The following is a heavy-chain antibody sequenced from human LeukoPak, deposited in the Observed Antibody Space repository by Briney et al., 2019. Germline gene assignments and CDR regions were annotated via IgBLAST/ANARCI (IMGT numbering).Heavy chain of an antibody. V-gene: IGHV3-11*01. CDR1: GFTFSDYY. J-gene: IGHJ4*02. CDR2: ISSSGSTI. CDR3: AGAATSGYDLGYYFDY. D-gene: IGHD5-12*01. Sequence: GGSLRLSCAASGFTFSDYYMSWIRQAPGKGLEWVSYISSSGSTIYYADSVKGRFTISRDNAKNSLYLQMNSLRAEDTAVYYCAGAATSGYDLGYYFDYWGQGTLVTVSS.